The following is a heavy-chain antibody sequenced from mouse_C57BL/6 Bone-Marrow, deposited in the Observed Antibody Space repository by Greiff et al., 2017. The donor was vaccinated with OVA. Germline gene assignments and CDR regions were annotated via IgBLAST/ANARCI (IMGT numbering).Heavy chain of an antibody. Sequence: VKLQQPGAELVKPGASVKMSCKASGYTFTSYWITWVKQRPGQGLEWIGDIYPGSGSTNYNEKFKSKATLTVDTSSSTAYMQLSSLTSEDSAVYYCARSAQATAWFAYWGQGTLVTVSA. D-gene: IGHD3-2*02. CDR3: ARSAQATAWFAY. CDR2: IYPGSGST. J-gene: IGHJ3*01. V-gene: IGHV1-55*01. CDR1: GYTFTSYW.